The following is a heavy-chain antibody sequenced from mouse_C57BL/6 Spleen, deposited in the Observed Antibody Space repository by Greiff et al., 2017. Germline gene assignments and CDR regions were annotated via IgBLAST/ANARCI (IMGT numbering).Heavy chain of an antibody. Sequence: QVQLQQPGAELVKPGASVKLSCKASGYTFTSYWMQWVKQRPGQGLEWIGEIDPSDSYTNYNQKVKGRATLTIDTSSSTAYMQLSSLTSGDSAVDYCARRESSGYVLGYWCQGTTLSVSS. CDR3: ARRESSGYVLGY. CDR2: IDPSDSYT. D-gene: IGHD3-2*02. J-gene: IGHJ2*01. V-gene: IGHV1-50*01. CDR1: GYTFTSYW.